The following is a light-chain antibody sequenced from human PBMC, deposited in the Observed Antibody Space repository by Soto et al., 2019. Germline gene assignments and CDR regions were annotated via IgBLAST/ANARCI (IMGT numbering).Light chain of an antibody. CDR2: DND. Sequence: QSVLTQPPSASGTPGQRVTISCSGSSSNIGSNYVYWYQQLPGTAPKLLIYDNDERPSGIPDRFSGSKSGTSATLGITGLQTGDEADYYCGTWDSGLSIGVFGTGTKVTVL. CDR1: SSNIGSNY. V-gene: IGLV1-51*01. J-gene: IGLJ1*01. CDR3: GTWDSGLSIGV.